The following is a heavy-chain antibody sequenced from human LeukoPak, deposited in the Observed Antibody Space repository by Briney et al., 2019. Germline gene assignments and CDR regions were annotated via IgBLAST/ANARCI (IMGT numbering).Heavy chain of an antibody. CDR2: ISGSGGST. CDR3: AKQLGYCSDGSCYFPY. CDR1: GFTFSSYA. D-gene: IGHD2-15*01. J-gene: IGHJ4*02. Sequence: GGSLRLSCAASGFTFSSYAMSWVRQAPGKGLEWASAISGSGGSTYYADSVQGRFTISRDNSKSTLCLQMNSLRAEDTAVYYCAKQLGYCSDGSCYFPYWGQGTLVTVSS. V-gene: IGHV3-23*01.